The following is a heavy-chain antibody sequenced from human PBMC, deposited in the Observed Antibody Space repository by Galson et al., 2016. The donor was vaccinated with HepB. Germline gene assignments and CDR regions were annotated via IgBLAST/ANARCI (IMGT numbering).Heavy chain of an antibody. D-gene: IGHD3-9*01. Sequence: SVKVSCKASDNTFSKDYIHWVRQAPGQGLQWLGTIHPSGAYTTYAQRFDGRVTMTRDTATNTVYMELRALTSKDTAVYYCARANYNLLTGYYSGLDHWGQGTLVTVCS. V-gene: IGHV1-46*01. CDR3: ARANYNLLTGYYSGLDH. CDR1: DNTFSKDY. J-gene: IGHJ4*02. CDR2: IHPSGAYT.